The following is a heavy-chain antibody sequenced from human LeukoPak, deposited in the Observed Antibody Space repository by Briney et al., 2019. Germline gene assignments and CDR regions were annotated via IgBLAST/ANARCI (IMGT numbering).Heavy chain of an antibody. CDR2: ISYDGTNK. Sequence: GGSLRLSCAPSGFTFSSYSMNWVRQAPGKGLEWVAVISYDGTNKYYADSVKGRFTISRDNSKNTLHLQMNSLRAEDTAVYYCAKDDRGNEAPFDYWGQGTLVTVSS. CDR3: AKDDRGNEAPFDY. J-gene: IGHJ4*02. V-gene: IGHV3-30*18. CDR1: GFTFSSYS.